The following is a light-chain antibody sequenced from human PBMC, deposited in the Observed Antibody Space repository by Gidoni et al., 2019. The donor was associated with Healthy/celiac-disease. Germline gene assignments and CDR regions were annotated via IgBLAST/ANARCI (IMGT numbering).Light chain of an antibody. Sequence: NFMLTHPHSASESPWKTVTISCTRISGSIASNYVQWYQQRPGSAPTTVTYEDNQRPSGVPDRFSGSIDSSSNSASLTISGLKTEDEADYYCQSYDSSNHVVFGGGTKLTVL. CDR2: EDN. CDR1: SGSIASNY. V-gene: IGLV6-57*04. J-gene: IGLJ2*01. CDR3: QSYDSSNHVV.